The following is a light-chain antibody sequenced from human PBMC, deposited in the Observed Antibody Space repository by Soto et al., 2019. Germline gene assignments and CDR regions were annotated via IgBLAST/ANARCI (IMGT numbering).Light chain of an antibody. CDR3: QQYGTSPVT. J-gene: IGKJ2*01. V-gene: IGKV3-20*01. CDR2: GAS. CDR1: QSVSSNY. Sequence: EIVLTQSPGTLSLSPGERATLSCRASQSVSSNYLAWYQQKPGLAPRLLVFGASSRATGIPDRFRSSGSGTDFTLTISRLEPEDFAVYYCQQYGTSPVTFGRGTKLEIK.